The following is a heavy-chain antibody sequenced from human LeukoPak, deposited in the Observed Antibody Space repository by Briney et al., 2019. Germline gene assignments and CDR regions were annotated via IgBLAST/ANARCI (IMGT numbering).Heavy chain of an antibody. V-gene: IGHV3-74*03. CDR1: GFTFSGYL. Sequence: GGSLSLSCEASGFTFSGYLMHWVRHAPGKGLGWVCRIKSDGSNTKYADSAKGRFSISRDNAKKTLYLQMNGVRIEDTAVYYCVRGVPKQNFDFWGQGVLVTVSS. CDR3: VRGVPKQNFDF. J-gene: IGHJ4*02. CDR2: IKSDGSNT. D-gene: IGHD2/OR15-2a*01.